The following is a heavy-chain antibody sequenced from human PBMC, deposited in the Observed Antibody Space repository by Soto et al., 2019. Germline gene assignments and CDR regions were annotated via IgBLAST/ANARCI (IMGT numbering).Heavy chain of an antibody. CDR3: ARSQGSSTSLEIYYYYYYGMDV. V-gene: IGHV1-69*01. Sequence: QVQLVQSGAQVKKPGSSVKVSCKASVGTFSSYAISWVRQAPGQGLEWMGGIIPISDTTNYAQKFQGRVTIPADESTSTAYMELSSLRSEDTAVYYCARSQGSSTSLEIYYYYYYGMDVWGQGTTVTVFS. CDR1: VGTFSSYA. CDR2: IIPISDTT. J-gene: IGHJ6*02. D-gene: IGHD2-2*01.